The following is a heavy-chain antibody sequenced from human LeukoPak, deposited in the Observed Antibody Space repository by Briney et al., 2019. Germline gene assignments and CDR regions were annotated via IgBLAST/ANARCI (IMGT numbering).Heavy chain of an antibody. J-gene: IGHJ4*02. CDR2: ISAYNGNT. D-gene: IGHD1-26*01. CDR1: GYTFTNYD. CDR3: ARAVWSIVGATSFDY. V-gene: IGHV1-18*04. Sequence: ASVRVSCKASGYTFTNYDITWVRQAPGQGLEWMGWISAYNGNTNYAQKLQGRVTMTTDTSTSTAYMELRSLRSDDTAVYYCARAVWSIVGATSFDYWGQGTLVTVSS.